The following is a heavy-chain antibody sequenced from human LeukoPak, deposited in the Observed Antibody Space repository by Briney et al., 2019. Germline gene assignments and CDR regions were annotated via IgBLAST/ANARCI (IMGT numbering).Heavy chain of an antibody. Sequence: PSETLSLTCTVSGGSISSYYWSWIRQPPGKGLEWIGYIYYSGSTNYNPSLKSRVTISVDTSKNQFSLKLSSVTAADTAVYYCARVIMAHYYYYYMDVWGKGTTVTVSS. J-gene: IGHJ6*03. CDR3: ARVIMAHYYYYYMDV. CDR2: IYYSGST. CDR1: GGSISSYY. D-gene: IGHD3-16*01. V-gene: IGHV4-59*01.